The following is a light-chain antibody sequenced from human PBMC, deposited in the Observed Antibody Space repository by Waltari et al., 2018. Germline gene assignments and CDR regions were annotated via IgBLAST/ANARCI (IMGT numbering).Light chain of an antibody. Sequence: EIVMTQSPATLSVSPGERATLSCRASQSIGSDLAWYQQKPGQAPSLLIHDASTRVTGVPARFSGSGSGTDFTLTISSLQSEDFGVYYCQQYNKWPPYTFGQGTKLEIK. CDR2: DAS. CDR1: QSIGSD. V-gene: IGKV3-15*01. J-gene: IGKJ2*01. CDR3: QQYNKWPPYT.